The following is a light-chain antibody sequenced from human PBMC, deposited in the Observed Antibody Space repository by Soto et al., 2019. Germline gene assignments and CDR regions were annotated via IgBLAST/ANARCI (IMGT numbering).Light chain of an antibody. Sequence: DIQMTQSPSSLSASVGDRVTITCRASQSISSYLNWYQQKPGKAPKLLIFAASSLQSGVPSRFSVSRSGPDFTLTISSLQPEDFATYYCQQSYSSPPTFGQGTKVEIK. V-gene: IGKV1-39*01. CDR2: AAS. J-gene: IGKJ1*01. CDR3: QQSYSSPPT. CDR1: QSISSY.